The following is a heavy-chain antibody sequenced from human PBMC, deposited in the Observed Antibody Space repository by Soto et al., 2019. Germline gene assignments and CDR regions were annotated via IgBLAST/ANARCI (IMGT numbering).Heavy chain of an antibody. Sequence: GGSLRLSSAASGLTFSSYWMSGVRQAPGKGLEWVANIKQDGSEKYYVDSVKGRFTISRDNAKNSLYLQMNSLRAEDTAVYYCARAGGAVVPPAIGYLDHRGQGTLVTVSS. CDR1: GLTFSSYW. CDR3: ARAGGAVVPPAIGYLDH. V-gene: IGHV3-7*03. D-gene: IGHD2-2*02. J-gene: IGHJ4*02. CDR2: IKQDGSEK.